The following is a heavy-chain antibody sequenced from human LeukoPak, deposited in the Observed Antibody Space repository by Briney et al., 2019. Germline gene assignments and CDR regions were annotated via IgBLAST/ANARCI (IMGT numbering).Heavy chain of an antibody. CDR3: ARGRDGYNSLPSDY. D-gene: IGHD5-24*01. V-gene: IGHV1-69*06. CDR1: GGTFSSYA. J-gene: IGHJ4*02. Sequence: SVKVSCKASGGTFSSYAISWVRQAPGQGLEWMGGIIPIFGTANYAQKFQGRVTITADKSTSTAYMELSSLRSEDTAVYYCARGRDGYNSLPSDYWGQGTLVTVSS. CDR2: IIPIFGTA.